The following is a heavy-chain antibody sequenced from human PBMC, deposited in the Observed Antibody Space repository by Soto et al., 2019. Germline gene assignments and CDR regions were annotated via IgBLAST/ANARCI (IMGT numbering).Heavy chain of an antibody. D-gene: IGHD5-18*01. J-gene: IGHJ4*02. CDR1: GGTFSTYA. Sequence: QVQLVQSGAEVKKPESSVKVSCKAPGGTFSTYAISWVRQAPGQGLEWMGGIIPRFGTANYAQRFQDRVTSTADESTNTVYRELSSLRSEDTAVYFCASGIQLWLRRINNGYSGWGQGTLVTVSS. CDR3: ASGIQLWLRRINNGYSG. CDR2: IIPRFGTA. V-gene: IGHV1-69*12.